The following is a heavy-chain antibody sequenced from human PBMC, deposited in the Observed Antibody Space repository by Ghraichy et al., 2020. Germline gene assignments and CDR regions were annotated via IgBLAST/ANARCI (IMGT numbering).Heavy chain of an antibody. V-gene: IGHV4-38-2*02. J-gene: IGHJ4*02. CDR3: ARDPSPEVSFDY. CDR2: IYHSGST. Sequence: SETLSLTCTVSGYSISSGYYWGWIRQPPGKGLEWIGSIYHSGSTYYNPSLKSRVTISVDTSKNQFSLKLSSVTAADTAVYYCARDPSPEVSFDYWGQGTLVTVSS. CDR1: GYSISSGYY.